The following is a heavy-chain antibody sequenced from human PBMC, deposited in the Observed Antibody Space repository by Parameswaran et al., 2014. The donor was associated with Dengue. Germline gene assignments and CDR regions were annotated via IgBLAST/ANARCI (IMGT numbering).Heavy chain of an antibody. Sequence: PGKGLEWIGSIYYSGSTYYNPSLKSRLTITKDTSKNQVVLTMTNMDPVDTATYYCAHRWFDDFYVWGSYRLTFFQHWGPGHPGHRLL. J-gene: IGHJ1*01. CDR2: IYYSGST. D-gene: IGHD3-16*02. CDR3: AHRWFDDFYVWGSYRLTFFQH. V-gene: IGHV2-5*01.